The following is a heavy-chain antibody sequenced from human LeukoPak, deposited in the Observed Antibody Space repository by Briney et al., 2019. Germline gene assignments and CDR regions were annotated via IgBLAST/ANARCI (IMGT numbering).Heavy chain of an antibody. V-gene: IGHV3-20*04. CDR2: INWNGGST. CDR1: GFTFDDYG. D-gene: IGHD1-14*01. J-gene: IGHJ4*02. CDR3: AISPGITGTTTGFDY. Sequence: PGGSLRLSCVGSGFTFDDYGMSWVRQSPGKGLEWVAGINWNGGSTGYAYSVKGRFTISRDNAKNSLYLQMNSLSGEDTALYYCAISPGITGTTTGFDYWGQGTLVIVSS.